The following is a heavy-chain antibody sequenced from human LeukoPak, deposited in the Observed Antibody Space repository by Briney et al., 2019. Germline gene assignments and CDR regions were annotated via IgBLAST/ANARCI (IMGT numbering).Heavy chain of an antibody. D-gene: IGHD6-6*01. CDR3: ARGGPPSGNYYYGMDV. Sequence: SETLSLTCTVSGGSISSGGYYWSWIRQHPGKGLEWIGYIYYSGSTYYNPSLKSRVTISVDTSKNQFSLKLSSVTAADTAVYYCARGGPPSGNYYYGMDVWGQGTTVTVSS. V-gene: IGHV4-31*03. J-gene: IGHJ6*02. CDR2: IYYSGST. CDR1: GGSISSGGYY.